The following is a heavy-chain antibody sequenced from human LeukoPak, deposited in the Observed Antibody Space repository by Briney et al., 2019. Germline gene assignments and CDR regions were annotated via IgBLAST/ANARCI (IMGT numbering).Heavy chain of an antibody. CDR1: GGSISSYY. CDR2: ISHSAGT. V-gene: IGHV4-59*08. J-gene: IGHJ5*02. D-gene: IGHD3-10*01. Sequence: PSETLSLTCTVSGGSISSYYWTWIRQPPGKGLEWIGYISHSAGTNYNPSLKSRVTMSVDTSKNQFSLKVNFVTAADTAVYYCARQGALRFGGVVPTNWFDPWGQGTLVTVSS. CDR3: ARQGALRFGGVVPTNWFDP.